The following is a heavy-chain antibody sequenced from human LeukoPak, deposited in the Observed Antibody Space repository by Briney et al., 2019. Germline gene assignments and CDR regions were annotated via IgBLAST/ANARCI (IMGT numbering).Heavy chain of an antibody. CDR3: ARDFITMVRGVPYYYMDV. CDR2: ITGSGKFT. D-gene: IGHD3-10*01. CDR1: GITFIHYS. Sequence: PGGSLRLSCAASGITFIHYSMTWVRQAPGKGLEWVSAITGSGKFTDYADSVKGRFTISRDNSKNSLYLQMNSLRAEDTAVYYCARDFITMVRGVPYYYMDVWGKGTTVTISS. V-gene: IGHV3-23*01. J-gene: IGHJ6*03.